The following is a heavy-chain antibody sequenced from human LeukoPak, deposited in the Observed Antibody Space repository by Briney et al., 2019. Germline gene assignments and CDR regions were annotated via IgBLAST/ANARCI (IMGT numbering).Heavy chain of an antibody. J-gene: IGHJ4*02. CDR2: ISYDGRNK. CDR1: GFTFSNYA. V-gene: IGHV3-30*18. Sequence: PGGSLRLSCAASGFTFSNYAMSWVRQAPGKGLEWVAVISYDGRNKYYADSVKGRFTISRDNSKNALFLQMNSLRAEDTALYYCANKGASGWRFDYWGQGTLVTVSS. D-gene: IGHD6-19*01. CDR3: ANKGASGWRFDY.